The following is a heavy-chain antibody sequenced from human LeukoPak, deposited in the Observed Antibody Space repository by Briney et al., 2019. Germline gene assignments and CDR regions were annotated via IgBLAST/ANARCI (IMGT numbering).Heavy chain of an antibody. CDR3: AREGLSDYRASRSFDI. CDR2: INPSGGT. D-gene: IGHD4-11*01. CDR1: GYSFTNYY. J-gene: IGHJ3*02. Sequence: ASVKVSCKASGYSFTNYYMHWVRHVPGQGPEWMGLINPSGGTKYAQKFQDRVTMTRDTSTSTIYMELSSLRSDDRAVYYCAREGLSDYRASRSFDIWGQGTMVTVSS. V-gene: IGHV1-46*01.